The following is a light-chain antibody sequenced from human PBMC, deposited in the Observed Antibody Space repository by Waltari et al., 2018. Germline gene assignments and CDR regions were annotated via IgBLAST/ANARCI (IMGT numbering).Light chain of an antibody. Sequence: EIVLTQSPGTLSLSPGERATLSCRASQKVGSSSLAWYQQTRGPAARLLIYGTSIRATGLPDRLSGSGSATDFTLTISRLEPEDFAVYYCQQYGRSPYTFGQGTTLEIK. V-gene: IGKV3-20*01. CDR1: QKVGSSS. J-gene: IGKJ2*01. CDR3: QQYGRSPYT. CDR2: GTS.